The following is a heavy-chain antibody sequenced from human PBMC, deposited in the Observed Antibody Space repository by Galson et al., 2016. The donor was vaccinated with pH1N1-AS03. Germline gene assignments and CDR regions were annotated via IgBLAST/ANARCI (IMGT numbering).Heavy chain of an antibody. Sequence: SETLSLTCSVSGGSIRSTNYYWSWIRQPPGKGLEWIGYIYYSGGTNYNPSLKSRVTISIDTSKNQFSLKLSSVTAADAALYYCARTSLTRDPYSSSWYFDYWGQGTLVTVSS. CDR3: ARTSLTRDPYSSSWYFDY. CDR1: GGSIRSTNYY. CDR2: IYYSGGT. V-gene: IGHV4-61*01. D-gene: IGHD6-13*01. J-gene: IGHJ4*02.